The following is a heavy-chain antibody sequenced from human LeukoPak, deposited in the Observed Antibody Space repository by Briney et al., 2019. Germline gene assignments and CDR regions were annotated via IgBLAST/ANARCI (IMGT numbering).Heavy chain of an antibody. CDR2: IYYTGIT. CDR3: ARRDSSGYYGH. CDR1: GGSISSYY. V-gene: IGHV4-59*08. J-gene: IGHJ4*02. D-gene: IGHD3-22*01. Sequence: PSETLSLTCTVSGGSISSYYWSWIRQPPGKGLEWNGYIYYTGITNYNPSLRSRVTILVDTSKNHFTLNLSSVTAADTALYYCARRDSSGYYGHWGQGTLVTVSS.